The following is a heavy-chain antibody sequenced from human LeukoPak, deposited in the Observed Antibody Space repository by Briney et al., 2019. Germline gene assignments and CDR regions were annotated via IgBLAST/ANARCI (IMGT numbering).Heavy chain of an antibody. Sequence: WETLSLTCAVYGGSFSGYYWSWLRQPPGKGLGWNGEINHSGSTNYNPSLKSRVTISVDTSKNQFSLKLSSVTAADTAVYYCARGPPGYSYGFLRYCGQGTLVTVSS. CDR2: INHSGST. D-gene: IGHD5-18*01. CDR3: ARGPPGYSYGFLRY. CDR1: GGSFSGYY. J-gene: IGHJ4*02. V-gene: IGHV4-34*01.